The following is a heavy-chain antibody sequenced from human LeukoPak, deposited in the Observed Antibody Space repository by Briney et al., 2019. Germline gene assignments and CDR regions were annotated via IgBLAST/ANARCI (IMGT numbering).Heavy chain of an antibody. Sequence: SETLSLTCTVSGYSISSGYYWGWIRQPPGKGLEWIGSIYHSGSTYYNPSLKSRVTISVDTSKNQFSLKLSSVTAADTAVYYCARVRGVGIAVAAVAKPFYFDYWGQGTLVTVSS. CDR3: ARVRGVGIAVAAVAKPFYFDY. V-gene: IGHV4-38-2*02. D-gene: IGHD6-19*01. CDR2: IYHSGST. CDR1: GYSISSGYY. J-gene: IGHJ4*02.